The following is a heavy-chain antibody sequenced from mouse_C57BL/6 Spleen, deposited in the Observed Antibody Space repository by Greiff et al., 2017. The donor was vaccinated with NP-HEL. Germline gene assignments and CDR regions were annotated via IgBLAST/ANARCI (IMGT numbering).Heavy chain of an antibody. Sequence: VQLQQSGAELVRPGSSVKLSCKASGYTFTSYWMDWVKQRPGQGLEWIGNIYPSDSETHYNQKFKDKATLTVDKSSSTAYMQLSSLTSEDSAVYYCARCGSYYYAMDYWGQGTSVTVSS. J-gene: IGHJ4*01. V-gene: IGHV1-61*01. CDR2: IYPSDSET. CDR1: GYTFTSYW. CDR3: ARCGSYYYAMDY. D-gene: IGHD1-1*02.